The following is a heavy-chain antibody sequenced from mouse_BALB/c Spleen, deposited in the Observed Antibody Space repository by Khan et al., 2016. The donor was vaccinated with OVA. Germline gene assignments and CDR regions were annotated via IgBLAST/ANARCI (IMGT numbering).Heavy chain of an antibody. CDR1: GYTFTSYT. Sequence: VQLQESGAELARPGASVKMSCNASGYTFTSYTIHWIKKRPGQGLEWIGYINPTNGYTNYNQKFKDKATLTTDKSSTTAYLQLSSLTSDDSAVYNCVRDGAYHRNDGWFAYWGQGTLVTVSA. V-gene: IGHV1-4*01. J-gene: IGHJ3*01. CDR2: INPTNGYT. D-gene: IGHD2-14*01. CDR3: VRDGAYHRNDGWFAY.